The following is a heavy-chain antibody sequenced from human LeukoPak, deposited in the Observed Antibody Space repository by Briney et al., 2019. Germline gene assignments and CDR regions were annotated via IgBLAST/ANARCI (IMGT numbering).Heavy chain of an antibody. J-gene: IGHJ5*02. CDR1: GGSINNYY. V-gene: IGHV4-4*07. CDR2: IYASGNT. D-gene: IGHD2-2*01. CDR3: ARDQEVGCSSISRFDWFDP. Sequence: SETLSLTCTVSGGSINNYYWSWIRQPAGKGLEWIGRIYASGNTNSNPSLKSRVTLSVDTSKNQFSLKLSSMTAADTAVYYCARDQEVGCSSISRFDWFDPWGQGTLVTVSS.